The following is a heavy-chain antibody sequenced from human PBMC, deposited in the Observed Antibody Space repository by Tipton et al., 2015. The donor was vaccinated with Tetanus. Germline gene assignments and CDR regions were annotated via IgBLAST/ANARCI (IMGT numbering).Heavy chain of an antibody. V-gene: IGHV4-4*02. J-gene: IGHJ4*02. CDR1: GVSINSNHW. CDR3: AMIHGVSSSFDY. Sequence: TLSLTCAVSGVSINSNHWWSWVRQAPEKGLEWIGEISHSGGSNYNPSLKSRVAMSEDTSKNLFSLHLNSVTAADTAVYYCAMIHGVSSSFDYWGQGTPVTVSS. D-gene: IGHD6-6*01. CDR2: ISHSGGS.